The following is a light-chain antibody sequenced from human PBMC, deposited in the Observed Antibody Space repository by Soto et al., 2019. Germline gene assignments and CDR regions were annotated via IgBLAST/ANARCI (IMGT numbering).Light chain of an antibody. J-gene: IGKJ1*01. V-gene: IGKV1-5*01. CDR2: DAS. CDR3: QQYNSYST. Sequence: DIQMTQSPSTLSASVGDRVTITCRASQSISSWLAWYQQKPGRAPKLLIYDASSLESGVQSRFSGSGSGTEFTLTIRSLQPEDFASYYCQQYNSYSTFGQGTKVDIK. CDR1: QSISSW.